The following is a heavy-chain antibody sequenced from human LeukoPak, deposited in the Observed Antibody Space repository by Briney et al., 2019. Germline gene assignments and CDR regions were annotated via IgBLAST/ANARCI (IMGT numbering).Heavy chain of an antibody. V-gene: IGHV7-4-1*02. Sequence: ASVKVSCKASGYTLTSYVVNWVRQAPGQGLEWMGWINTNTGNPTYAQGFTERFVFSLDTSVSTAYLQISSLKAEDTAVYYCARNRSNILTGYFPWGFDYWGQGTLVTVSS. D-gene: IGHD3-9*01. CDR2: INTNTGNP. CDR1: GYTLTSYV. J-gene: IGHJ4*02. CDR3: ARNRSNILTGYFPWGFDY.